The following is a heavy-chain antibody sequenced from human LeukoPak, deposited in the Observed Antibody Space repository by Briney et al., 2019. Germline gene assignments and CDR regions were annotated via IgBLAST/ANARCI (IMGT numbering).Heavy chain of an antibody. CDR1: GGSISNYY. V-gene: IGHV4-59*01. J-gene: IGHJ4*02. Sequence: SETLSLTCNVSGGSISNYYWSWIRQPPGRGLEWIGYTYHSGSTNYNPSLKSRVTISADTSKNQFSLKLTSVTAADTAVYYCARGLNDALMVDYWGQGTLVTVSS. D-gene: IGHD2-8*01. CDR3: ARGLNDALMVDY. CDR2: TYHSGST.